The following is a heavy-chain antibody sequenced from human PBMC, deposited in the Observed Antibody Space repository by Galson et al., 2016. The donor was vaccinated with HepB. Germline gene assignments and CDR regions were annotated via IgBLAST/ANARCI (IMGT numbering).Heavy chain of an antibody. J-gene: IGHJ5*02. Sequence: PALVTPTQTLTLTCTFSGFSLNTSGVAVGWIRQPPGKALDWLALIYWDDDKRHRPSLKSRLTITKDTSKNQVVLTMTNVDPMDTATYHCAHRRLASGGPPYNWFDPWGQGTLVTVSS. CDR1: GFSLNTSGVA. D-gene: IGHD2-15*01. CDR3: AHRRLASGGPPYNWFDP. V-gene: IGHV2-5*02. CDR2: IYWDDDK.